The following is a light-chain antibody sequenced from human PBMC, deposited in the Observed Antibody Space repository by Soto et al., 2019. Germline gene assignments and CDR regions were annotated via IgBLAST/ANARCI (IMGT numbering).Light chain of an antibody. Sequence: DTLPTPSPSTLSVSVRARVTITCRASQSIGSWLAWYQQKPGKAPKLLIYKTSILENGVPSRFSGSGSGTEFTLTISRVQSEDFALYYCQHYNNGPPITVGQGTRLEIK. V-gene: IGKV1-5*03. CDR2: KTS. CDR1: QSIGSW. CDR3: QHYNNGPPIT. J-gene: IGKJ5*01.